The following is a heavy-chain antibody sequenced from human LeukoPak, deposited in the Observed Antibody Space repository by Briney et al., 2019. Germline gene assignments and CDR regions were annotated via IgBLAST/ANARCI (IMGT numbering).Heavy chain of an antibody. CDR3: ARGCSGGSCYSGRKFYYYYGMDV. V-gene: IGHV4-34*01. CDR2: INHSGST. J-gene: IGHJ6*02. CDR1: GGSFSGYY. Sequence: SETLSLTCAVYGGSFSGYYWSWIRQPLGKGLEWIGEINHSGSTNYNPSLKSRVTISVDTSKNQFSLKLSSVTAADTAVYYCARGCSGGSCYSGRKFYYYYGMDVWGQGTTVTVSS. D-gene: IGHD2-15*01.